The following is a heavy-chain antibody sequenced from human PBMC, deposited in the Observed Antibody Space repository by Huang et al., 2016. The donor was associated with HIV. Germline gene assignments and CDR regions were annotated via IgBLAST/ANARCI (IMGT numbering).Heavy chain of an antibody. J-gene: IGHJ4*02. V-gene: IGHV1-2*02. D-gene: IGHD4-17*01. Sequence: QVQLVQSGAEAKKPGASVRVSCKTAGYTFSDYYVHWVRQAPGQGLQWMGWINPNTAGTNYAQRFQGRLTVTRDGSITTAYMDLTWLTSDDTAVYYCARGGLRWPAPFDFWGQGTLVTVSS. CDR1: GYTFSDYY. CDR3: ARGGLRWPAPFDF. CDR2: INPNTAGT.